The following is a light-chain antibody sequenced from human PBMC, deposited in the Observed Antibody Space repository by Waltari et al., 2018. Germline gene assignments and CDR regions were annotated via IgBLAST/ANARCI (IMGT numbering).Light chain of an antibody. CDR3: CSFAGGFLV. J-gene: IGLJ3*02. V-gene: IGLV2-23*02. CDR1: TSAVGGYNL. CDR2: EVS. Sequence: QSALTQPASVSGSPGQSITIACIGTTSAVGGYNLVSWYQRRPGRAPKLLIYEVSKRPSGVSNRFSGSKSGNTASLTISGLQAEDEADYYCCSFAGGFLVFGGGTELTVL.